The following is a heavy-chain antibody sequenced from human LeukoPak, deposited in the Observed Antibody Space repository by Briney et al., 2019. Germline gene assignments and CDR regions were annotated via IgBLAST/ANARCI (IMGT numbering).Heavy chain of an antibody. CDR2: IYYSGST. D-gene: IGHD3-16*02. V-gene: IGHV4-59*08. CDR1: GGSISSYY. CDR3: VRHFVSVSAFDI. Sequence: SETLSLTCTVSGGSISSYYWSWIRQPPGKGLEWIGYIYYSGSTNYNPSLKSRVTISVDTSKNQFSLKLSSVTAADTAVYYCVRHFVSVSAFDIWGQGTMVTVSS. J-gene: IGHJ3*02.